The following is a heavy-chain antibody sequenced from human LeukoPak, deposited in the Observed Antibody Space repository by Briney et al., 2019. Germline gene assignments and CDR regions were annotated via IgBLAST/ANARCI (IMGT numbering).Heavy chain of an antibody. V-gene: IGHV3-53*01. CDR3: TRIPSSTSSWYYFDY. Sequence: GRSLRLSCAASGFTVSSNYMSWVRQAPGKGLEWVSVIYSGGSTYYADSVKGRFTISRDNSKNTLYLQMNSLRAEDTAVYYCTRIPSSTSSWYYFDYWGQGTLVTVSS. J-gene: IGHJ4*02. CDR1: GFTVSSNY. CDR2: IYSGGST. D-gene: IGHD6-13*01.